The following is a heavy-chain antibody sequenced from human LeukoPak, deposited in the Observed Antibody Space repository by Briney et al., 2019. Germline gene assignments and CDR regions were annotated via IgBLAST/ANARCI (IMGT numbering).Heavy chain of an antibody. Sequence: ASVTVSCTASGFALYKYNIVWVRQAPGQGLEWVGRITAFNGNTNYGQKVQGRITMTTDTSTSTSYMELRNLRSDDTAVYYCARNTYGYKFSMDVWGKGTTVIISS. CDR3: ARNTYGYKFSMDV. J-gene: IGHJ6*03. D-gene: IGHD5-24*01. V-gene: IGHV1-18*04. CDR2: ITAFNGNT. CDR1: GFALYKYN.